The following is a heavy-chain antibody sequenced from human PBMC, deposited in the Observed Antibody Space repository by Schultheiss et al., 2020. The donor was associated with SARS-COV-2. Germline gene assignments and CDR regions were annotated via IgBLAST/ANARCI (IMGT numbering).Heavy chain of an antibody. J-gene: IGHJ3*02. CDR1: GFTFSSYS. V-gene: IGHV3-21*05. CDR3: ARDREEDAFDI. D-gene: IGHD3-10*01. Sequence: GGSLRLSCAASGFTFSSYSMNWVRQAPGKGLEWVSYISSSSSYIYYADSVKGRFTISRDNAKNSLYLQMNSLRAEDTAVYYCARDREEDAFDIWGQGTMVTVSS. CDR2: ISSSSSYI.